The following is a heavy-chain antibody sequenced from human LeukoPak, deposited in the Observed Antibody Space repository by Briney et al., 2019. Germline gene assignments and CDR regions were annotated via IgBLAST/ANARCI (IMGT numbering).Heavy chain of an antibody. CDR3: AYSSPFPYYFDY. V-gene: IGHV4-61*01. J-gene: IGHJ4*02. CDR2: IYYSGST. CDR1: GGSISSGSYY. Sequence: PSETLSLTCTVSGGSISSGSYYWSWIRQPPGKGLEWIGYIYYSGSTNYNPSLKSRVTISVDTSKNQFSLKLSSVTAADTAVYYCAYSSPFPYYFDYWGQGTPVTVSS. D-gene: IGHD6-13*01.